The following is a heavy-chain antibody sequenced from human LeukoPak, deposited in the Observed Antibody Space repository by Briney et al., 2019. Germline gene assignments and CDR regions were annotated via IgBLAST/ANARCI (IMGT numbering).Heavy chain of an antibody. J-gene: IGHJ4*02. CDR2: ISAYNGNT. Sequence: GASVTVSCKASGYTFTSYGISWVRQAPGQGLEWMGWISAYNGNTNYAQKLQGRVTMTTDTSTSTAYMELRSLRSDDTAVYYCARDEGDGYVYYFDYWGQGTLVTVSS. V-gene: IGHV1-18*01. D-gene: IGHD5-24*01. CDR3: ARDEGDGYVYYFDY. CDR1: GYTFTSYG.